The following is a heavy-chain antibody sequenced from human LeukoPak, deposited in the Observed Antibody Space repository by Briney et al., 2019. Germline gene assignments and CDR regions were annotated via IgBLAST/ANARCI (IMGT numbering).Heavy chain of an antibody. Sequence: GRSLRLSCAASGFTFDDYAMHWVRQAPGRGLEWVSGISWSGGKIGYGDSVKGRFTISRDNSKNTLYLQMNSLRAEDTAVYYCAKGRGDGSYGWGQGTLVTVSS. CDR1: GFTFDDYA. CDR2: ISWSGGKI. D-gene: IGHD1-26*01. V-gene: IGHV3-9*01. CDR3: AKGRGDGSYG. J-gene: IGHJ4*02.